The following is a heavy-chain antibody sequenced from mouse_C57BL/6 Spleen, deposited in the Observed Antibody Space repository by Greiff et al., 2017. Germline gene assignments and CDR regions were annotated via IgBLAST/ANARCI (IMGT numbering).Heavy chain of an antibody. V-gene: IGHV1-81*01. D-gene: IGHD2-5*01. CDR2: IYPRSGNT. CDR3: ARGSYSNYDAMDY. J-gene: IGHJ4*01. Sequence: QVQLQQSGAELARPGASVKLSCKASGYTFTSYGISWVKQRTGQGLEWIGEIYPRSGNTYYNEKFKGKATLTADKSSSTAYMELRSLTSEDSAVXFCARGSYSNYDAMDYWGQGTSVTVSS. CDR1: GYTFTSYG.